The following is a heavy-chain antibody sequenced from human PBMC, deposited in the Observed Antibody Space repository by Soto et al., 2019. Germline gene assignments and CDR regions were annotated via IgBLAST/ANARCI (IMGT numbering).Heavy chain of an antibody. V-gene: IGHV1-69*13. CDR3: ARFPSIYDSSGS. CDR2: IIPIFGTA. D-gene: IGHD3-22*01. J-gene: IGHJ5*02. CDR1: GGTFSSYA. Sequence: SVKVSCKASGGTFSSYAISWARQAPGQGLEWMGGIIPIFGTANYAQKFQGRVTITADESTSTAYMELSSLRSEDTAVYYCARFPSIYDSSGSWGQGTLVTVSS.